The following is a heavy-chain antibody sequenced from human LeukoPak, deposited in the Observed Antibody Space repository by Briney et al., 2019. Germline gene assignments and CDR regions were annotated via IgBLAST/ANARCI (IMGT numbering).Heavy chain of an antibody. CDR1: GCTFSSYS. D-gene: IGHD5-18*01. CDR2: ISSSSSYI. Sequence: PGGSLRLSCAASGCTFSSYSMNWVRQAPGKGLEWVSSISSSSSYIYYADSVKGRFTISRDNAKNSLYLQMNSLRAEDTAVYYCARVREYSSPVWAFDIWGQGTMVTVSS. CDR3: ARVREYSSPVWAFDI. V-gene: IGHV3-21*01. J-gene: IGHJ3*02.